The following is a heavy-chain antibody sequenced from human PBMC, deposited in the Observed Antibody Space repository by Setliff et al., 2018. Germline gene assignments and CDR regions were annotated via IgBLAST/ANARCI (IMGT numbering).Heavy chain of an antibody. J-gene: IGHJ4*02. CDR1: GGSFSGYY. CDR3: ARDNNPGYRGYWGRFDY. CDR2: INHSGST. V-gene: IGHV4-34*01. D-gene: IGHD3-16*02. Sequence: SETLSLTCAVYGGSFSGYYWSWIRQPPGKGLEWIGEINHSGSTNYNPSLKSRVTISVDTSKNQFSLKLSPVTAADTAVYYCARDNNPGYRGYWGRFDYWGQGTLVTVSS.